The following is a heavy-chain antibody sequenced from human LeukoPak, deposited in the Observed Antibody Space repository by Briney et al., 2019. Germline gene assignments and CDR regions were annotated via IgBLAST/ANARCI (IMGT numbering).Heavy chain of an antibody. Sequence: SETLSLTCTVSGGSISIYYWSWIRQPPGKGLEWIGYIFYSGITNYNPSLKSRVTISVDTSKNQFSLKLSSVTAADTAVYYCARSATYYYGSGSYLWNAFDIWGQGTMVTVSS. D-gene: IGHD3-10*01. J-gene: IGHJ3*02. CDR2: IFYSGIT. CDR3: ARSATYYYGSGSYLWNAFDI. CDR1: GGSISIYY. V-gene: IGHV4-59*01.